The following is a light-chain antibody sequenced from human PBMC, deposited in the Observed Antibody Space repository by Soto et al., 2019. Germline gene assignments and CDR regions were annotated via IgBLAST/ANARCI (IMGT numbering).Light chain of an antibody. J-gene: IGKJ2*01. V-gene: IGKV1-39*01. Sequence: DIQMTQSPSYLSASVGDRVTITCRASQGINNYLAWYQQKPGKVPKLLIYGASSVRSGVPSRLSGSGSGTYFTLTISSLQPDDFATYYCQQSYSTPHTFGQGTKLEIK. CDR1: QGINNY. CDR3: QQSYSTPHT. CDR2: GAS.